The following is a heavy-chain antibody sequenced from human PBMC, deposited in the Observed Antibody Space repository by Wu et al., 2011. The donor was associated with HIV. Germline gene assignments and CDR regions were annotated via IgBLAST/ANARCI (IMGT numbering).Heavy chain of an antibody. CDR1: GYTFTSYG. J-gene: IGHJ4*02. CDR2: INPKNGGT. Sequence: QVQLVQSGAEVKKPGASVKVSCKASGYTFTSYGISWVRQAPGQGLEWMGWINPKNGGTNYAQKFQGRVTMTRDTSISTAYMELSRLRSDDTAVYYCARPYCSDGNCLGFDYWGQGTLVTVSS. D-gene: IGHD2-15*01. V-gene: IGHV1-2*02. CDR3: ARPYCSDGNCLGFDY.